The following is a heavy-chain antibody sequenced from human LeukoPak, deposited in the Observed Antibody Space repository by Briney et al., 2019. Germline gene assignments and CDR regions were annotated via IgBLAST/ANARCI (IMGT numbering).Heavy chain of an antibody. CDR1: GGSFSGYY. CDR3: ARSAYYYDSSGYPAFDY. J-gene: IGHJ4*02. V-gene: IGHV4-34*01. CDR2: INHSGST. D-gene: IGHD3-22*01. Sequence: SETLSLTCAVYGGSFSGYYWSWIRQPPGKGLEWIGEINHSGSTNYNPSLKSRVTISVDTSKNQFSLKLSSVTAADTAVYYCARSAYYYDSSGYPAFDYWGQGTLVTVSS.